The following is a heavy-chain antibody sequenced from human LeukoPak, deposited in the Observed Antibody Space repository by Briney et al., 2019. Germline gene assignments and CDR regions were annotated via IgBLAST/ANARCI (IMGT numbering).Heavy chain of an antibody. Sequence: SETLSLTCTVSGGSISSSSYYWGWIRQPPGKGLEWIGSIYYSGSTYYNPSLKSRVTISVDTSKNQFPLKLSSVTAADTAVYYCARLDSNYYDSSGYVDYWGQGTLVTVSS. J-gene: IGHJ4*02. D-gene: IGHD3-22*01. CDR1: GGSISSSSYY. CDR2: IYYSGST. CDR3: ARLDSNYYDSSGYVDY. V-gene: IGHV4-39*01.